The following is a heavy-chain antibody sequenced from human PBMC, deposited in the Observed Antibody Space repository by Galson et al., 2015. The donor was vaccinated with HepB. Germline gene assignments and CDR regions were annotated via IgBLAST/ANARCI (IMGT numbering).Heavy chain of an antibody. J-gene: IGHJ4*02. CDR3: ARDEEAAAGSGYFDY. CDR1: GFTFSRYS. CDR2: ISSSSSTI. Sequence: SLRLSCAASGFTFSRYSMNWVRQAPGKGLEWVSYISSSSSTIYYADSVKGRFTISRDNAKNSLHLQMNSLRDEDTAVYYCARDEEAAAGSGYFDYWGQGTLVTVSS. V-gene: IGHV3-48*02. D-gene: IGHD6-13*01.